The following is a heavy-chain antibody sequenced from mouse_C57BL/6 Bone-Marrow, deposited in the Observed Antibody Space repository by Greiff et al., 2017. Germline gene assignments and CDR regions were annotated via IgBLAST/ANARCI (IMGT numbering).Heavy chain of an antibody. CDR2: ISSGGSYT. J-gene: IGHJ2*01. V-gene: IGHV5-6*01. CDR1: GFTFSSYG. D-gene: IGHD1-1*01. CDR3: ARPIYYYGYFDY. Sequence: EVMLVESGGDLVKPGGSLKLSCAASGFTFSSYGMSLVRQTPDKRLEWVATISSGGSYTYYPDSVKGRFTISRDNAKNTLYLQMSSLKSEDTAMYYCARPIYYYGYFDYWGQGTTLTVSS.